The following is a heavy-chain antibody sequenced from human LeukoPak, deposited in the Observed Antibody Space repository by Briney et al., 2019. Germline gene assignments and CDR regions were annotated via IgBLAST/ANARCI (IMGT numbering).Heavy chain of an antibody. Sequence: GSLRLSCAASGFTFSSYAMSWVRQAPGKGLEWVSAISGSGGSTYYADSVKGRFTISRDNSKNTLYLQMNSLRAEDTAVYYCAKLYYDFWSGYLCLDYWGQGTLVTVSS. V-gene: IGHV3-23*01. CDR2: ISGSGGST. D-gene: IGHD3-3*01. CDR3: AKLYYDFWSGYLCLDY. CDR1: GFTFSSYA. J-gene: IGHJ4*02.